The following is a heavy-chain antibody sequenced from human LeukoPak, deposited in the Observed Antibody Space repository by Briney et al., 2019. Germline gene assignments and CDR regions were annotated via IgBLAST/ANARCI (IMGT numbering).Heavy chain of an antibody. J-gene: IGHJ4*02. CDR1: GFNFRTYS. Sequence: GGSLRLSCAASGFNFRTYSLNWVRQAPGKGLEWVSSINSGSSYIKYADSVKGRFTIPRDNANNSLYLQMNSLRAEDTAVYYCARVGLRLGELTPIFDSWGQGTLVTVSS. CDR2: INSGSSYI. CDR3: ARVGLRLGELTPIFDS. D-gene: IGHD3-16*01. V-gene: IGHV3-21*01.